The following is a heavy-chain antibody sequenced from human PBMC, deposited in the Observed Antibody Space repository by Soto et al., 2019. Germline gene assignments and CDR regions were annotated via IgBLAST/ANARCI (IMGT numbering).Heavy chain of an antibody. CDR2: IKHSVST. D-gene: IGHD2-8*02. CDR1: GGSFSGYY. J-gene: IGHJ4*02. Sequence: QVQLQQWGAGLLKPSETLSLTCAVYGGSFSGYYWTWIRQPPGTGLEWIGEIKHSVSTKYNPSLKGRLTISVDTYKTQFSLKLTSVTAADTAVYYCARDKITGLFDYWGQGTLVTVSS. V-gene: IGHV4-34*01. CDR3: ARDKITGLFDY.